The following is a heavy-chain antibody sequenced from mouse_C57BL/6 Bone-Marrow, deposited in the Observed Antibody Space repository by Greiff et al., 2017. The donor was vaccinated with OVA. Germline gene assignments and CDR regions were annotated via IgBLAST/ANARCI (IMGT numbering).Heavy chain of an antibody. D-gene: IGHD4-1*01. J-gene: IGHJ2*01. CDR3: ARERGTGAYYFDY. CDR1: GYTFTSYW. V-gene: IGHV1-55*01. Sequence: QVHVKQPGAELVKPGASVKMSCKASGYTFTSYWITWVKQRPGQGLEWIGDIYPGSGSTNYNEKFKSKATLTVDTSSSTAYMQLSSLTSEDSAVYYCARERGTGAYYFDYWGQGTTLTVSS. CDR2: IYPGSGST.